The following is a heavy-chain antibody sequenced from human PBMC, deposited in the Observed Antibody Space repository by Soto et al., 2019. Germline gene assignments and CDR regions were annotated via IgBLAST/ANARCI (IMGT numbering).Heavy chain of an antibody. CDR2: IYFTGNA. V-gene: IGHV4-39*01. D-gene: IGHD6-25*01. CDR3: AGQTFTIAAASYGRSNWFDP. Sequence: SGALSLTCIVSGGSITRSSYFWGWVRQPPGKGLEWIGTIYFTGNAYYTPSLKSRLTMSIDTSKNEFSLKLNSMTAADTAVYYCAGQTFTIAAASYGRSNWFDPWGPGTLVTVSS. J-gene: IGHJ5*02. CDR1: GGSITRSSYF.